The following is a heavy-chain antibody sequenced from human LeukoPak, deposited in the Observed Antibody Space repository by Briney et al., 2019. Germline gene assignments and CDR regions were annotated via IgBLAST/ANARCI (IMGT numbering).Heavy chain of an antibody. CDR3: ARGVAAKGNWFDP. V-gene: IGHV3-23*01. Sequence: PGGSLRLSCAASGFTLGTYDMYWVRQAPGKGLECVSSISRSGGSTYYADSVKGRFTISRDNSKNTLYLQMNSLRAEDTAVYYCARGVAAKGNWFDPWGQGTLVTVSS. CDR1: GFTLGTYD. D-gene: IGHD2-15*01. J-gene: IGHJ5*02. CDR2: ISRSGGST.